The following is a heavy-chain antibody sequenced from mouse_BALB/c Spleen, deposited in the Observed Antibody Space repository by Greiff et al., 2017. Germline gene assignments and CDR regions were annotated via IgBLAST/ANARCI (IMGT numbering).Heavy chain of an antibody. Sequence: QVQLQQPGAELVKPGASVKLSCKASGYTFTSYWMHWVKQRPGQGLEWIGEINPSNGRTNYNEKFKSKATLTVGKSSSTAYMQLSSLTSEDSAVYYCARRGDYVSHYYAMDYWGQGTSVTVSS. CDR2: INPSNGRT. CDR1: GYTFTSYW. CDR3: ARRGDYVSHYYAMDY. D-gene: IGHD2-4*01. V-gene: IGHV1S81*02. J-gene: IGHJ4*01.